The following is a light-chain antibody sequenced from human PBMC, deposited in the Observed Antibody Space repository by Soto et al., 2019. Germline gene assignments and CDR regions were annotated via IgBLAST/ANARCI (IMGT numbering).Light chain of an antibody. CDR3: EQYGSSPPSIT. V-gene: IGKV3-20*01. J-gene: IGKJ5*01. CDR1: QSVSRSN. Sequence: EVVLTQSPSTLSLSPGERTTLSCRASQSVSRSNLAWYQHKPGQAPRLLIYGTSNRATGIPDRFTGSGSGTDLTLTISSLEPEDFAVYYCEQYGSSPPSITFGQGTRREIK. CDR2: GTS.